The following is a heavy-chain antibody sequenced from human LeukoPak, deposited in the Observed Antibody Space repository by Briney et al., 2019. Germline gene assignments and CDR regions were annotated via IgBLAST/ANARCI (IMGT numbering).Heavy chain of an antibody. Sequence: GGSLRLSCAASGFTFSSYGMSWVRQAPGKGLEWVANIKQDGSEKYYVDSVKGRFTISRDNAKNSLYLQMNSLRAEDTAVYYCASDGKNYYDSSGYYYGGGGQGTLVTVSS. V-gene: IGHV3-7*01. D-gene: IGHD3-22*01. CDR2: IKQDGSEK. CDR3: ASDGKNYYDSSGYYYGG. J-gene: IGHJ4*02. CDR1: GFTFSSYG.